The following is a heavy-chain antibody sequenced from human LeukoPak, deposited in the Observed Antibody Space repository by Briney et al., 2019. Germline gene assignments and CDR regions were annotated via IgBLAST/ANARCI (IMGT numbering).Heavy chain of an antibody. Sequence: SGGSLRLSFAASGFTFSSYWMSWVRQAPGKGLEWVANIKQDGSEKYYVDSVKGRFTISRDNAKNSLCLQMSSLRAEDTAVYYCALRPPYSSGWDYWGQGTLVTVSS. J-gene: IGHJ4*02. V-gene: IGHV3-7*01. CDR2: IKQDGSEK. CDR3: ALRPPYSSGWDY. CDR1: GFTFSSYW. D-gene: IGHD6-19*01.